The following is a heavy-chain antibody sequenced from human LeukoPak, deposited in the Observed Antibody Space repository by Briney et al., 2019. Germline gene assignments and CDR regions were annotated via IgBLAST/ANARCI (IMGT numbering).Heavy chain of an antibody. CDR2: IYSSGST. CDR3: ARGDHYYYTMDV. Sequence: SETLSLTCTVSGGSISSYYWSWIRQPPGEGLEWIGYIYSSGSTNYNPSLKSRVTISVDTSKNQFSLKLTSMTAADTAVYYCARGDHYYYTMDVWGQGTLVTVSS. D-gene: IGHD2-21*02. CDR1: GGSISSYY. J-gene: IGHJ6*02. V-gene: IGHV4-59*01.